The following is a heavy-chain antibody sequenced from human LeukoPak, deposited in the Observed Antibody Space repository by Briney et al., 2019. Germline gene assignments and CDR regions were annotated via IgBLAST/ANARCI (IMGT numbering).Heavy chain of an antibody. CDR3: ARDPVLLWFGEFDP. D-gene: IGHD3-10*01. Sequence: WVRQPPGKGLEWIGSIYYSGSTYYNPSLKSRVTISVDTSKNQFSLKLNSVTAADTAVYYCARDPVLLWFGEFDPWGQGTLVTVSS. V-gene: IGHV4-39*07. J-gene: IGHJ5*02. CDR2: IYYSGST.